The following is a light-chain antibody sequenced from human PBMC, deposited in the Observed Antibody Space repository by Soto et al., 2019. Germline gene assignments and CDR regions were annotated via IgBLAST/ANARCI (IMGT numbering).Light chain of an antibody. CDR2: DVT. V-gene: IGLV2-14*01. J-gene: IGLJ1*01. Sequence: QSVLTQPASVSGSPGQSITVSCTGTSSDVGGYDYVSWYQQHPGNAPKLLISDVTNRPSGVSNRFSGSKSGNTASLTISGLQTEDEADHYCTSYTSSSTYVFGTGTKVTV. CDR3: TSYTSSSTYV. CDR1: SSDVGGYDY.